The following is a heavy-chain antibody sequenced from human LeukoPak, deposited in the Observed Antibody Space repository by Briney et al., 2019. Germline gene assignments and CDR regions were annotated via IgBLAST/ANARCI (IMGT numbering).Heavy chain of an antibody. CDR1: GYSFTTYW. D-gene: IGHD5-18*01. CDR3: ARQSAGSGYFFDD. J-gene: IGHJ4*03. Sequence: GESLDTPGKGSGYSFTTYWFSWVRQMPGKGLEWMGRIDPSDSYTKYSPSFQGHLTISVDKSISTAYLQWSSLTASDTAMYYCARQSAGSGYFFDDWGQGTHVTVSS. CDR2: IDPSDSYT. V-gene: IGHV5-10-1*01.